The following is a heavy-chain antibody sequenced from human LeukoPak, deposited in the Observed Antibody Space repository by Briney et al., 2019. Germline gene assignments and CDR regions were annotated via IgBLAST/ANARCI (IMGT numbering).Heavy chain of an antibody. J-gene: IGHJ6*02. D-gene: IGHD5-18*01. CDR2: IKQDGSEK. CDR3: ARDDRGYSYGYYYYYYGMDV. Sequence: GGSLRLSCAASGFTFSSYWMSWVRQAPGKGLEWVANIKQDGSEKYYVDSAKGRFTISRDNAKNSLYLQMNSLRAEDTAVYYCARDDRGYSYGYYYYYYGMDVWGQGTTVTVSS. V-gene: IGHV3-7*01. CDR1: GFTFSSYW.